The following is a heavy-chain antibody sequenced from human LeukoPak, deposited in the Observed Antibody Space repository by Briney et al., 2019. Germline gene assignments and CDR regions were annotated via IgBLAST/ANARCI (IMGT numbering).Heavy chain of an antibody. CDR1: GFTFTTYS. D-gene: IGHD3-10*01. V-gene: IGHV3-21*01. J-gene: IGHJ4*02. CDR3: AREMSGSGKSY. Sequence: GGSLRLSCAASGFTFTTYSMNWVRQAPGKGLEWVSSITSSSTSMYYADSVKGRFTISRDNAKNSLFLQMNSLRAEDTAVYHCAREMSGSGKSYWGQGNLVTVSS. CDR2: ITSSSTSM.